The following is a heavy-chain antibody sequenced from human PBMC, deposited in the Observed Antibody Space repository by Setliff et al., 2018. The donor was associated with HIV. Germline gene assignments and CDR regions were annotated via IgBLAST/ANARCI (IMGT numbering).Heavy chain of an antibody. D-gene: IGHD1-26*01. CDR1: GFTFSSYS. Sequence: PGGSLRLSCAASGFTFSSYSMNWVRQAPGKGLEWVSFISSSSSYIYYADSVKGRFTISRDNAKDSLYLQMNSLRAEDTAVYYCARVYSEKFDPWGQGTLVTVSS. CDR2: ISSSSSYI. J-gene: IGHJ5*02. CDR3: ARVYSEKFDP. V-gene: IGHV3-21*01.